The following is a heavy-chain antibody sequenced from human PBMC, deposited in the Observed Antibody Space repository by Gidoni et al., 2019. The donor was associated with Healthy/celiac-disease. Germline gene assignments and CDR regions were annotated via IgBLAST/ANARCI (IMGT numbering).Heavy chain of an antibody. J-gene: IGHJ6*03. Sequence: EVQLVESGGGLVKPGGSLRLSCAASGFTFSRYSMTWVRKAPGKGLEWGSSISSSSSYIYYADSVNGRFTISRDNAKNSLYLQMNSLRAEDTAVYYCARFGGVPAATVYYYYYMDVWGKGTTVTVSS. CDR1: GFTFSRYS. V-gene: IGHV3-21*01. CDR2: ISSSSSYI. D-gene: IGHD2-2*01. CDR3: ARFGGVPAATVYYYYYMDV.